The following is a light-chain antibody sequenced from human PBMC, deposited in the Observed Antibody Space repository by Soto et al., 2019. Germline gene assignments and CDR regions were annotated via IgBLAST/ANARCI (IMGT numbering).Light chain of an antibody. Sequence: VLTQSPGTLSLSPGERATLSCRASQSVSNNYLAWYQQNPGQAPRLLIFGASSRATGIPDRFSGSGSGTDLTITISSLQSEDGAVYYCQQYNNWPQTFGQGTKVDIK. CDR3: QQYNNWPQT. CDR1: QSVSNNY. V-gene: IGKV3-20*01. J-gene: IGKJ1*01. CDR2: GAS.